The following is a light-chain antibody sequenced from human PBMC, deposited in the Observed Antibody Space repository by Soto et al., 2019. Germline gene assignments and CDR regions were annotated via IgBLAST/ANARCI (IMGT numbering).Light chain of an antibody. CDR1: QSVTSDY. J-gene: IGKJ1*01. CDR3: QHYGHALWA. Sequence: EVVVTQSLGTLSLSPGERATLSCRASQSVTSDYLAWYQQKPGQSPRLLMSGASRRATGVPDRFSGSGSGTDFTLTISRLEPEDFAVYYCQHYGHALWAFGQGTKVEIK. CDR2: GAS. V-gene: IGKV3-20*01.